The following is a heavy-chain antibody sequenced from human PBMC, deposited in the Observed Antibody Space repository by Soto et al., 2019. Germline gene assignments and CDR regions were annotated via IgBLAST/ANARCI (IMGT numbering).Heavy chain of an antibody. J-gene: IGHJ5*02. Sequence: SETLSLTCTVPGGSITSSSYYWGWIRQPPGKGLEWIGSIYYSGSTYYNPSLKSRVTISVDTSKNQFSLKLSSVTAADTAVYYCATQEVGGSYVYTFDPWGQGTLVTVSS. CDR2: IYYSGST. CDR1: GGSITSSSYY. V-gene: IGHV4-39*01. D-gene: IGHD1-26*01. CDR3: ATQEVGGSYVYTFDP.